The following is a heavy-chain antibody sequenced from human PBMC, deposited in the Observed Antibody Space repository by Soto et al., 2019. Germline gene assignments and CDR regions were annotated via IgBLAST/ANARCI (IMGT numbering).Heavy chain of an antibody. Sequence: QVQLVESGGGVVQPGRSLRLSCAASGFTFSHYGIHWVRQAPGKGLEWLAGISYDGSNKHYADSVKGRFTVSRDNSKNTLYMQMNSLRAEDTAVYFCARYSGKYRGRIDYWGQGTLVTVSS. CDR3: ARYSGKYRGRIDY. D-gene: IGHD1-26*01. V-gene: IGHV3-30*03. J-gene: IGHJ4*02. CDR2: ISYDGSNK. CDR1: GFTFSHYG.